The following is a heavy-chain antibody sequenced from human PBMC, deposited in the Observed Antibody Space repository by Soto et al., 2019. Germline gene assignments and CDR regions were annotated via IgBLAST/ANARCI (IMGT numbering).Heavy chain of an antibody. CDR1: GGSISSGNYY. Sequence: QVQLQESGPGPVKPSQTLSLTCTVSGGSISSGNYYWSWIRQPPGKGLAWIVFISYSGSTYYSTSLKSRVTISVDTSKSQFSLNLSFVTAADTAVYYCATMGTPATGLYFFDYWGQGSLVTVSS. J-gene: IGHJ4*02. CDR3: ATMGTPATGLYFFDY. V-gene: IGHV4-30-4*01. CDR2: ISYSGST. D-gene: IGHD2-15*01.